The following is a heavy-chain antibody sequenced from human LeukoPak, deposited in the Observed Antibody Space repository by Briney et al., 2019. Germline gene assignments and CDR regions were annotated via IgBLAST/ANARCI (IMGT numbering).Heavy chain of an antibody. CDR1: GDSITGHY. V-gene: IGHV4-59*11. CDR2: ISHIGST. J-gene: IGHJ3*02. Sequence: PSETLSLTCSVSGDSITGHYLTWIRQPPGNGLEWIGYISHIGSTNYNPSLKSRVTISVDTSKNQFSLKLTSVTAADTALYYCARDRISINALDTWGQGTMVTVSS. D-gene: IGHD1-14*01. CDR3: ARDRISINALDT.